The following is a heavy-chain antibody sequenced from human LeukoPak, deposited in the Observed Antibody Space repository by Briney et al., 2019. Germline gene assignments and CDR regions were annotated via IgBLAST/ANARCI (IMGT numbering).Heavy chain of an antibody. CDR3: ARSTGYLSGWYFDL. CDR1: GDSVTYDDYY. V-gene: IGHV4-30-4*01. J-gene: IGHJ2*01. CDR2: IHFSGST. D-gene: IGHD3-9*01. Sequence: PSETLSLTCAVSGDSVTYDDYYWSWIRQPPGKGLEWIGYIHFSGSTFYYPSLMRRVSMSVDPSKNQFSLRLRSVTAADTAMYYCARSTGYLSGWYFDLWGRGTLVAVSS.